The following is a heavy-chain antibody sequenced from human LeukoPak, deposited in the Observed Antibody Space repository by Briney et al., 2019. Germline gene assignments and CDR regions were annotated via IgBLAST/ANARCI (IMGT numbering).Heavy chain of an antibody. D-gene: IGHD5-18*01. CDR3: AKDSGYSYGQYYFDY. CDR2: IRYDGSNK. J-gene: IGHJ4*02. V-gene: IGHV3-30*02. Sequence: GGSLRLSCAASGFTFSSYGMHWVRQAPGKGLEWVAFIRYDGSNKYYADSVKGRFTISRDNSKNTLYLQMNSLRAEDTAVYYCAKDSGYSYGQYYFDYWGQGTLVTVSS. CDR1: GFTFSSYG.